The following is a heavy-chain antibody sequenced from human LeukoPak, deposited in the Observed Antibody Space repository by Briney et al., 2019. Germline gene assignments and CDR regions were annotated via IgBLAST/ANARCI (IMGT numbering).Heavy chain of an antibody. Sequence: PSETLSLTCTVSGGSISSYYWSWIRQPPGKGLEWIGYIYYSGSTNYNPSLKSRVTISVDTSKNQFSLKLSSVTAADTAVYYCARGRLLWFGELREGFDYWGQGTLVTVSS. CDR2: IYYSGST. CDR3: ARGRLLWFGELREGFDY. CDR1: GGSISSYY. D-gene: IGHD3-10*01. J-gene: IGHJ4*02. V-gene: IGHV4-59*08.